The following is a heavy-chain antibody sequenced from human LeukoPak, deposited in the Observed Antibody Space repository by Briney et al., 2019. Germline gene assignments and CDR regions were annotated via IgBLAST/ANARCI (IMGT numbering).Heavy chain of an antibody. CDR1: GFTFSSYA. D-gene: IGHD6-19*01. V-gene: IGHV3-23*01. J-gene: IGHJ1*01. CDR2: ISGSGGST. CDR3: AKDLIAVAGPEYFQH. Sequence: GGSLRLSCAASGFTFSSYAMSWVRQAPGKGLEWVSAISGSGGSTYYADSVKGRFTISRDNSKNTPYLQMNSLRAEDTAVYYCAKDLIAVAGPEYFQHWGQGTLVTVSS.